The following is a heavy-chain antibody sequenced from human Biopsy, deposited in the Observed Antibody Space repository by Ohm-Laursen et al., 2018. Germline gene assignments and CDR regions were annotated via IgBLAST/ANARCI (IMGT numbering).Heavy chain of an antibody. J-gene: IGHJ4*02. CDR3: ATDADGYYTEFDF. Sequence: SVKVSCKASGGPFNNHAFSWVRQAPGQGLEWLGRIVPILGTVNYAQRFQGRVALTADKSMGTAYMELNRLISDDTAVYYCATDADGYYTEFDFWGQGTLITVSS. V-gene: IGHV1-69*04. D-gene: IGHD5-24*01. CDR2: IVPILGTV. CDR1: GGPFNNHA.